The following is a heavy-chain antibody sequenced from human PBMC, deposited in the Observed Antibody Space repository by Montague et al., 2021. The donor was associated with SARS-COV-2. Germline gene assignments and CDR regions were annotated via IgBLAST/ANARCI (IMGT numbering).Heavy chain of an antibody. CDR1: GSTFSSYW. CDR3: ARDTDSGSYWDAFDI. Sequence: SLRLSCAASGSTFSSYWMHWVRQAPGKGLVWVSRISSDGSGTTYADSVKGRFTISRDNAKNTLYLQMNSLRAEDTAVYYCARDTDSGSYWDAFDIWGQGTMVTVSS. CDR2: ISSDGSGT. D-gene: IGHD1-26*01. V-gene: IGHV3-74*01. J-gene: IGHJ3*02.